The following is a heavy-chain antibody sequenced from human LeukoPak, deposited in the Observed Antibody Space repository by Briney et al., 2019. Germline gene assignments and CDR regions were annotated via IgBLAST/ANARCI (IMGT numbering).Heavy chain of an antibody. J-gene: IGHJ4*02. CDR1: GLTFTSHW. CDR3: ARVVDDTGVYRPFDY. V-gene: IGHV3-7*01. Sequence: GGSLRLACAASGLTFTSHWMSWVRQAPGKGLGWVAQIKQDGSEKYYVDSLKDRFTISRDNGKNSLHLQMNSLRAEDTASYYCARVVDDTGVYRPFDYWGQETLVAVSS. D-gene: IGHD2-8*02. CDR2: IKQDGSEK.